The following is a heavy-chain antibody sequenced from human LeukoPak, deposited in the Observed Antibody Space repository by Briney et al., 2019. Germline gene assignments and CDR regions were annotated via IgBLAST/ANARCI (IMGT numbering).Heavy chain of an antibody. J-gene: IGHJ4*02. D-gene: IGHD6-13*01. CDR2: ISGSGYST. CDR1: AFTFSNYA. V-gene: IGHV3-23*01. Sequence: GGSLRLPCAASAFTFSNYALSWVRQAPGKGLEWVSAISGSGYSTYYADSVKGRFTISRDNSKNTLYLQMNSLRVEDTALHYCAKVEPQYSSSWYGDYWGQGTKVTVSS. CDR3: AKVEPQYSSSWYGDY.